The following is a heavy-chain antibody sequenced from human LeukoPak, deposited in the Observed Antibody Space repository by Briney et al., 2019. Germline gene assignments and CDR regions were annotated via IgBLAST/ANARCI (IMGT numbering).Heavy chain of an antibody. CDR3: ATVYSSSWYGPSN. D-gene: IGHD6-13*01. J-gene: IGHJ4*02. CDR1: GYTFTGYY. V-gene: IGHV1-2*02. Sequence: ASVKVSCKASGYTFTGYYMHWVRQAPGQGLEWMGWINPNSGGTNYAQKFQGRVTITRDTSISTAYMELSRLRSDDTAVYYCATVYSSSWYGPSNWGQGTLVTVSS. CDR2: INPNSGGT.